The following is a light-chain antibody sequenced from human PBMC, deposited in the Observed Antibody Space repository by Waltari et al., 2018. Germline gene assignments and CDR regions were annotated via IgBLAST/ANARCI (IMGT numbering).Light chain of an antibody. CDR2: GAY. J-gene: IGKJ1*01. Sequence: IVLTQSPGTLSLSPGERATLSCRASQGVNTYLAWYQQKPGQAPRLLIYGAYTRAAGVPDGFSGSGSGTDFSLTISRLEAEDFAVYYCQHHVRLPATFGQGTKVEIK. CDR3: QHHVRLPAT. CDR1: QGVNTY. V-gene: IGKV3-20*01.